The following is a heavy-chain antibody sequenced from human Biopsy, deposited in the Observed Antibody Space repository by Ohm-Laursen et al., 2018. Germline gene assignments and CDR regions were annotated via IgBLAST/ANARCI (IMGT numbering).Heavy chain of an antibody. CDR3: AKHGSGWTGDDAFHI. CDR2: ISYSRDT. CDR1: GGSISGSS. Sequence: TLSLTCTVSGGSISGSSWSWIRQAPGKGLEWIGYISYSRDTNYNPSLKRRITITVDTSKNQFPQKLTFMTAADTAVYYCAKHGSGWTGDDAFHIWGQGTMVTVSS. D-gene: IGHD6-19*01. V-gene: IGHV4-59*08. J-gene: IGHJ3*02.